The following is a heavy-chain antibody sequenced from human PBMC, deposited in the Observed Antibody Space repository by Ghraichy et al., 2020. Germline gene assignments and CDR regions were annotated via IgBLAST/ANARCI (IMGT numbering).Heavy chain of an antibody. Sequence: GESLNISCAASDFSLSNAWMSWVRKAPGKGLEWVGHIRSKTGGGTTDSAAPVKGRFTISRDDSKNTLFLQMDSLKTDDTAVYYCFGTGYWGQGTLVTVSS. CDR2: IRSKTGGGTT. V-gene: IGHV3-15*07. CDR3: FGTGY. CDR1: DFSLSNAW. D-gene: IGHD3/OR15-3a*01. J-gene: IGHJ4*02.